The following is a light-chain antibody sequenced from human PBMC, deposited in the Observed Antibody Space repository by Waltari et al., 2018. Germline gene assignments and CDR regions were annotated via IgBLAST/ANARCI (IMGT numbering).Light chain of an antibody. CDR1: SSDVGTYNL. V-gene: IGLV2-23*02. CDR3: CSYAGDSIWV. CDR2: EVN. Sequence: QPALTQPASVSGSPRQSITISCTGSSSDVGTYNLVSWYQQYPGKAPKLMIYEVNKPPSVISNRFSGSKSGNTASLGISGLQAGYEADYYCCSYAGDSIWVFGGGTKLTVL. J-gene: IGLJ3*02.